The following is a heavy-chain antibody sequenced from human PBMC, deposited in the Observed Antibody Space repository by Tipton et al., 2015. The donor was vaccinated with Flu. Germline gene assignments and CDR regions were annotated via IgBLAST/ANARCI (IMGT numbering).Heavy chain of an antibody. V-gene: IGHV3-21*06. D-gene: IGHD2-21*02. Sequence: SLRLSCVASGFTFSSYTMAWVRQAPGKGLEWVSSISSGSSYMFYADSVKGRVTVSRDNAKNSLFLVLNSLRAEDTAMYYCAGSVTHCGADCFPLSSLNYWGQGTLVTVSS. CDR1: GFTFSSYT. J-gene: IGHJ4*02. CDR2: ISSGSSYM. CDR3: AGSVTHCGADCFPLSSLNY.